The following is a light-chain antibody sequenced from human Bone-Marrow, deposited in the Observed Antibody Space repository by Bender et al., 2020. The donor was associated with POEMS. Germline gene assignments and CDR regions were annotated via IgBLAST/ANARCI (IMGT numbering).Light chain of an antibody. J-gene: IGLJ2*01. V-gene: IGLV2-23*02. CDR2: EVT. CDR1: SSDVGSYDL. CDR3: CSYGSGTSVL. Sequence: QSALTQPASVSGSPGQSITISCTGTSSDVGSYDLVSWYQQHPGKAPKLLIYEVTKRPSGVSNRFSGSKSGNTASLTISGLRAEDEADYHCCSYGSGTSVLFGGGTKVTVL.